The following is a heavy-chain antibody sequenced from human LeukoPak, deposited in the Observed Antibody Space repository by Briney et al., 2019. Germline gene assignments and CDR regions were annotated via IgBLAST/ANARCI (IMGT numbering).Heavy chain of an antibody. V-gene: IGHV3-48*03. CDR1: GFTFSSYE. CDR3: ARDLRYFDWSPFDY. J-gene: IGHJ4*02. Sequence: PGGSLRLSCAASGFTFSSYEMNWVRQAPGKGLEWVSYISSSGSTIYYADSVKGRFTISRDNAKNSLYLQMNSLRAEDTAVYYCARDLRYFDWSPFDYWAREPWSPSPQ. CDR2: ISSSGSTI. D-gene: IGHD3-9*01.